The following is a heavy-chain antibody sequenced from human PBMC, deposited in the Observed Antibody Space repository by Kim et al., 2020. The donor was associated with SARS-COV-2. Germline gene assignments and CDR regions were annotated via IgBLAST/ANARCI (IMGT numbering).Heavy chain of an antibody. V-gene: IGHV4-34*01. CDR1: GGSFSGYY. J-gene: IGHJ2*01. CDR2: INHSGST. CDR3: ARGIAAAARYWYFDL. Sequence: SETLSLTCAVYGGSFSGYYWSWIRQPPGKGLEWIGEINHSGSTNYNPSLKSRVTISVDTSKNQYSLKLSSVTAADTAVYYCARGIAAAARYWYFDLWGRGTLVTVSS. D-gene: IGHD6-13*01.